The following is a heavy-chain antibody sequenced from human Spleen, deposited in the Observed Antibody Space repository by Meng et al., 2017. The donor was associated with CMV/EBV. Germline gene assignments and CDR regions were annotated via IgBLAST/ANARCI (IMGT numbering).Heavy chain of an antibody. V-gene: IGHV1-46*01. CDR1: YTFTSYY. CDR3: ATDPSYGSGSYSGFDY. Sequence: YTFTSYYMHWVRQAPGQGLEWMGIINPSGGSTSYAQKFQGRVTMTRDTSTSTVYMELSSLRSEDTAVYYCATDPSYGSGSYSGFDYWGQGTLVTVSS. D-gene: IGHD3-10*01. CDR2: INPSGGST. J-gene: IGHJ4*02.